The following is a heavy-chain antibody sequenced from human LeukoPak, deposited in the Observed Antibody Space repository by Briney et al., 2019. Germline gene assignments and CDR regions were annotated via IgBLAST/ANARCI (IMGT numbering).Heavy chain of an antibody. Sequence: SETLSLTCIVSDDSISDYYRGWIRQPPGKGLEWIGYFHNSGTSTYNPSLKSRVTISADTSKNQFSLKLNSLTTADTAVYYCTRGAGWLIDYWGQGILVTVSS. D-gene: IGHD3-16*01. V-gene: IGHV4-59*01. J-gene: IGHJ4*02. CDR1: DDSISDYY. CDR2: FHNSGTS. CDR3: TRGAGWLIDY.